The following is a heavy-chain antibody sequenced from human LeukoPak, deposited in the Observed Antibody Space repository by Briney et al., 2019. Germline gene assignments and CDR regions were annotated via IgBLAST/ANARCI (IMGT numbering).Heavy chain of an antibody. CDR3: AKDLYYDSSGYRSAFDI. J-gene: IGHJ3*02. CDR2: ISGSGGST. Sequence: GGSLRLSCAASGFTFSSYAMSWVRQAPGKGLEWVSAISGSGGSTYYADSVKGRFTISRDNSKNTLYLQMNSLRAEDTAVYYCAKDLYYDSSGYRSAFDIWGQGTMVTVSS. D-gene: IGHD3-22*01. V-gene: IGHV3-23*01. CDR1: GFTFSSYA.